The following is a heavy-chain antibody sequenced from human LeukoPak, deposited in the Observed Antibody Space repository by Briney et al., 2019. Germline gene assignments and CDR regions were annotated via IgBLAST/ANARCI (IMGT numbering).Heavy chain of an antibody. D-gene: IGHD3-22*01. CDR2: INHSGST. Sequence: SETLSLTCAVYGGSFSVYYWSWIRQPPGKGLEWIGEINHSGSTNYNPSLKSRVTISVDTSKNQFSLKLSSVTVADTAVYYCARVIDYYDSSGFDYWGQGTLVTVSS. CDR1: GGSFSVYY. CDR3: ARVIDYYDSSGFDY. V-gene: IGHV4-34*01. J-gene: IGHJ4*02.